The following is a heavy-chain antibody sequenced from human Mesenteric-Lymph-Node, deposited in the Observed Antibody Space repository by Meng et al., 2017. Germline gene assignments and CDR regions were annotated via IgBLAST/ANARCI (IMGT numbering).Heavy chain of an antibody. CDR2: IKTKTDGGTT. CDR1: GFTFHNAW. V-gene: IGHV3-15*01. J-gene: IGHJ4*02. D-gene: IGHD2-15*01. Sequence: VRPVGFGEGWGKPGESLRLSCAVSGFTFHNAWMNWVRQPPGKGLEWVGRIKTKTDGGTTDYAAPVKGRFTISRDDSTNTLYLEMNSLKAEDTAVYYCTTIVHYWGQGTLVTVSS. CDR3: TTIVHY.